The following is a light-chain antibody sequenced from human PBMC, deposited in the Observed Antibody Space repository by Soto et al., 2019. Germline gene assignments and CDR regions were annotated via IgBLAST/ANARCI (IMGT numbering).Light chain of an antibody. CDR3: SSYTSSSTRI. CDR2: EVS. J-gene: IGLJ1*01. CDR1: SSDVGGYNY. V-gene: IGLV2-14*01. Sequence: QSALTQPASVSGSPGQSITISCTGTSSDVGGYNYVSWYQQHPGKAPKLMIYEVSNRPSGVSNRFSGSKSGNTASLTISGLQAEDDVDYYCSSYTSSSTRIFGTGTKVTVL.